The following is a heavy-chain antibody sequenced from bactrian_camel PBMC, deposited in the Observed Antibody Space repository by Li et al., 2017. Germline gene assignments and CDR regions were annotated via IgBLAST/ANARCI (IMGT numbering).Heavy chain of an antibody. CDR2: TNSGGGST. Sequence: VQLVESGGGLVQPGGSLRLSCAASGFTFSSYAMSWVRQAPEKGLEWVSATNSGGGSTYYADSVKGRCTISRDNAKNTVYLQMNDLKVEDTAMYFCAALIYGAASSCSPVTAEHSWDCWGQGTQVTVS. V-gene: IGHV3S40*01. D-gene: IGHD3*01. J-gene: IGHJ4*01. CDR3: AALIYGAASSCSPVTAEHSWDC. CDR1: GFTFSSYA.